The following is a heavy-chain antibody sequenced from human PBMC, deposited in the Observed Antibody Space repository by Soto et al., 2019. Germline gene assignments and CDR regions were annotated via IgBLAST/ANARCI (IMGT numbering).Heavy chain of an antibody. CDR2: VYYSDSI. J-gene: IGHJ6*02. V-gene: IGHV4-59*12. CDR3: ARGRHILTGYYRDLNYGMDV. Sequence: SETLSLTCSVSGGSISSGYWSWIRQPPGKGLEWIGYVYYSDSINYNPSLESRVIISVDTSKNQFSLKLSSVTAADTAVYYCARGRHILTGYYRDLNYGMDVWGQGTTVTVSS. D-gene: IGHD3-9*01. CDR1: GGSISSGY.